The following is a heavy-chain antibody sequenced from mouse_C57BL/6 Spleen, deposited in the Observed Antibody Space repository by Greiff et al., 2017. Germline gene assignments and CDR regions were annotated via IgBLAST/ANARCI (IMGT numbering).Heavy chain of an antibody. D-gene: IGHD1-1*01. V-gene: IGHV1-4*01. CDR1: GYTFTSYT. J-gene: IGHJ2*01. CDR2: INPSSGYT. Sequence: QVHVKQSGAELARPGASVKMSCKASGYTFTSYTMHWVKQRPGQGLEWIGYINPSSGYTKYNQKFKDKATLTADKSSSTAYMQLSSLTSEDSAVYYCARGGGSSLYYFDYWGQGTTLTVSS. CDR3: ARGGGSSLYYFDY.